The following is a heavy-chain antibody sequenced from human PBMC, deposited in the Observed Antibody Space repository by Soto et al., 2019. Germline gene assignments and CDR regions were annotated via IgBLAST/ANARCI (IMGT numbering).Heavy chain of an antibody. CDR1: GGTFSSYA. CDR3: ARHPSDYGDYASYNWFDP. J-gene: IGHJ5*02. D-gene: IGHD4-17*01. Sequence: SVKVSCKASGGTFSSYAISWVGQEHGQGLEWMGGIIPIFGTANYAQKFQGRVTITADESTSTAYMELSSLRSEDTAVYYCARHPSDYGDYASYNWFDPWGQGTPVTVSS. V-gene: IGHV1-69*13. CDR2: IIPIFGTA.